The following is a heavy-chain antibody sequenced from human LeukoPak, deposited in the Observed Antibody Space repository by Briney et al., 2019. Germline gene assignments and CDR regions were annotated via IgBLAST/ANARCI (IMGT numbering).Heavy chain of an antibody. CDR3: ASVEMAINLGYFDY. J-gene: IGHJ4*02. CDR1: GGSISSYY. Sequence: SETLSLTCTVSGGSISSYYWSWIRQPPGKGLEWIGYIYYSGSTNYNPSLKSRVTISVETSKNKFSLKLSSVTAADTAVYYCASVEMAINLGYFDYWGQGTLVTVSS. CDR2: IYYSGST. V-gene: IGHV4-59*08. D-gene: IGHD5-24*01.